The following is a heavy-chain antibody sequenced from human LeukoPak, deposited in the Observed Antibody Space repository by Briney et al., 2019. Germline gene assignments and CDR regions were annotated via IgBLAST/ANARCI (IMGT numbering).Heavy chain of an antibody. Sequence: GGSLILSCAASGFTFGSYVMSWLRQAPGKGLEWVSAITQSGSATYYADSVKGRFTISRDNSKNTLYLQMNSLRAEDTAVYYCAKAGYGSANEHSRYRANWFDPWGQGTLVTVSS. V-gene: IGHV3-23*01. CDR3: AKAGYGSANEHSRYRANWFDP. D-gene: IGHD3-10*01. J-gene: IGHJ5*02. CDR1: GFTFGSYV. CDR2: ITQSGSAT.